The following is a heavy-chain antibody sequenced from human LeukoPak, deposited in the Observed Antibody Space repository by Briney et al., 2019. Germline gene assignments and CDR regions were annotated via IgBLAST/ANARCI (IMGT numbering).Heavy chain of an antibody. CDR1: RYTFTSYG. J-gene: IGHJ4*02. CDR2: ISAYNGKT. Sequence: ASVKVSCKASRYTFTSYGISWVRQAPGQGVEWMGWISAYNGKTNYAQKLKGRVTMTTDTSTSTAYMELRSLRSDDTAVYYCARAWGQGLWGWDYWGQGTLVTVSS. D-gene: IGHD3-16*01. V-gene: IGHV1-18*01. CDR3: ARAWGQGLWGWDY.